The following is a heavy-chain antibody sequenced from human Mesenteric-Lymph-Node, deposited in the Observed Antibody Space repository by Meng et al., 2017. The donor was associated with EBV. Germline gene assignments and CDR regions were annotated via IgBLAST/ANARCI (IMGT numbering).Heavy chain of an antibody. CDR3: ATEVNSWSLNY. J-gene: IGHJ4*02. Sequence: EMQLVESGGGLIQPGGSLRLSCAASGFTVSSNYMSWVRQAPGKGLEWVSGIYSGGNTYYADSVKGRFTISRDNSENTLYLQMNSLRAEDTAVYYCATEVNSWSLNYWGQGTLVTVSS. CDR1: GFTVSSNY. D-gene: IGHD6-13*01. CDR2: IYSGGNT. V-gene: IGHV3-53*01.